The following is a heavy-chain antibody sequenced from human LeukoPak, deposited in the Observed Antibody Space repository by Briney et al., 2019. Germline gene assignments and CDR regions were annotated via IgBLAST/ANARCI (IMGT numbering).Heavy chain of an antibody. V-gene: IGHV3-23*01. CDR3: AKGRMVRGVNWFDP. CDR1: GFTFSSYA. J-gene: IGHJ5*02. D-gene: IGHD3-10*01. Sequence: GGSLRLSCAASGFTFSSYAMNWVRQAPGKGLEWVSYISSSSSTIYYADSVKGRFTISRDNSKNTLYLQMNSLRAEDTAVYYCAKGRMVRGVNWFDPWGQGTLVTVSS. CDR2: ISSSSSTI.